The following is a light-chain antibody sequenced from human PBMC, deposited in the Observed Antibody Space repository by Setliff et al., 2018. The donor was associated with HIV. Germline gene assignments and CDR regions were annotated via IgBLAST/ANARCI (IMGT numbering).Light chain of an antibody. V-gene: IGLV2-8*01. J-gene: IGLJ3*02. Sequence: QSVLTQPPSASGSPGQSVTISCTGTSSDVGGYNYVSWYQQHPGKAPKLMIYEVSKRPSGVPDRFSGSKSGNAASLAISGLQAEDETDYYCCSYAGTTTRVFGGGTK. CDR3: CSYAGTTTRV. CDR1: SSDVGGYNY. CDR2: EVS.